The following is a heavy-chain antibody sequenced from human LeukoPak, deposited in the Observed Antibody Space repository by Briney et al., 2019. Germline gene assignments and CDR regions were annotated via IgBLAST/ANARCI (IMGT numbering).Heavy chain of an antibody. CDR3: ARVGVYCGGDCYSRDGFDY. Sequence: ASVKVSRKASGYTFTGYYMHWVRQAPGQGLEWMARINPNSGGTNYAQKFQGRVTMTRDTSISTAYMELSRLRSDDTAVYYCARVGVYCGGDCYSRDGFDYWGQGTLVTVSS. CDR1: GYTFTGYY. D-gene: IGHD2-21*02. J-gene: IGHJ4*02. V-gene: IGHV1-2*06. CDR2: INPNSGGT.